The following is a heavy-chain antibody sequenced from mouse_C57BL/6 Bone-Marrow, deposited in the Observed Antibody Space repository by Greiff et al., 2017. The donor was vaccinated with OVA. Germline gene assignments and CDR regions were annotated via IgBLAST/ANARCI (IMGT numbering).Heavy chain of an antibody. D-gene: IGHD1-1*01. Sequence: QVQLQQPGAELVKPGASVKLSCKASGYTFTSYWMHWVKQRPGRGLEWIGRIDPYSGGTKYNEKFKGKATLTVDEPSSTAYMQLSSLTSEDSAVYYCARSVTVEWFDYWGQGTTLTVSS. CDR1: GYTFTSYW. CDR3: ARSVTVEWFDY. CDR2: IDPYSGGT. J-gene: IGHJ2*01. V-gene: IGHV1-72*01.